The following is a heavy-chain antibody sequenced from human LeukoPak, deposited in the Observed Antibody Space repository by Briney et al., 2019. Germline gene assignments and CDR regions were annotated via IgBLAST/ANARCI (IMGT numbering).Heavy chain of an antibody. D-gene: IGHD2-8*02. Sequence: PSETLSLTCTVSGYSISSYYWSWIRQPPGKGLEWIGYIYYSGSTNYNPSLKSRVTVSVDTSKNQFSLKLSSVTAADTAVYYCARDFTDYYYYYMDVWGKGTTVTVSS. V-gene: IGHV4-59*01. J-gene: IGHJ6*03. CDR3: ARDFTDYYYYYMDV. CDR1: GYSISSYY. CDR2: IYYSGST.